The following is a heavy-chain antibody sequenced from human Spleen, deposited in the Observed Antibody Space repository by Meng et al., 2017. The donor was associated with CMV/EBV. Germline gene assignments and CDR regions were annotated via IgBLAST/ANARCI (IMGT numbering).Heavy chain of an antibody. CDR3: ARDEQPGAYKGYNWFDP. J-gene: IGHJ5*02. CDR1: GYTFTSYG. Sequence: ASVKVSCKASGYTFTSYGITWVRQAPGQGFEWMGWISGYNGATHSAQTFQGRVTMTTDTSTSTVYMGLRSLRSDDTAVYYCARDEQPGAYKGYNWFDPWGQGTLVTVSS. V-gene: IGHV1-18*01. CDR2: ISGYNGAT. D-gene: IGHD1/OR15-1a*01.